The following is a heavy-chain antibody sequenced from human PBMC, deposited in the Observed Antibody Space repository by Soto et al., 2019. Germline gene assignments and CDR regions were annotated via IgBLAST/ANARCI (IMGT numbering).Heavy chain of an antibody. CDR3: ARDRRVQFFVVLTPRWFDP. CDR2: IFHSGST. V-gene: IGHV4-38-2*02. J-gene: IGHJ5*02. D-gene: IGHD2-2*01. Sequence: SETLSLTCAVSGSTISSDFYWAWIRQPPGKGLEWIGSIFHSGSTYYNASLQSRVSMSLDTSKNQFSLELTSVTAADTAVYFCARDRRVQFFVVLTPRWFDPRGPVSLGTGS. CDR1: GSTISSDFY.